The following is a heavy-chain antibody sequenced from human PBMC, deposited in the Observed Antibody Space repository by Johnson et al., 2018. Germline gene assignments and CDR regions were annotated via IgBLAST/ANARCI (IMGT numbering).Heavy chain of an antibody. V-gene: IGHV3-30*03. D-gene: IGHD3-9*01. J-gene: IGHJ6*03. CDR3: ARGVFDGYMDV. CDR2: ISYDGSDK. Sequence: QVQLVESGGHVVRPGGSLRLPCAASGFTFDDYDMKRVRQVPGKGLEWVAVISYDGSDKYYADSVKGRFTISRDNSKNTLYLQLNSLRAEDTAGYYCARGVFDGYMDVWGKGTTVTVSS. CDR1: GFTFDDYD.